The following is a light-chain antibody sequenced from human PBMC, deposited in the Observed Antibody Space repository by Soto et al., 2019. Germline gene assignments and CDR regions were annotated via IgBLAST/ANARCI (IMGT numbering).Light chain of an antibody. Sequence: QSVLTQSPSASASLGASVKLTCTLSSGHTTYVIAWHQQHPEKGPRYLMAINSDGSHNKGDGISDRFSGSSSGAERYLTISSLQSEDEADYFCQTWDTGMIFGGGTKLTVL. CDR1: SGHTTYV. CDR3: QTWDTGMI. J-gene: IGLJ2*01. CDR2: INSDGSH. V-gene: IGLV4-69*01.